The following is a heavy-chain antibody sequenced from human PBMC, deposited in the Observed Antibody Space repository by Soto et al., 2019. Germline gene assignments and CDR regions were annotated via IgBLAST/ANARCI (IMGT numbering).Heavy chain of an antibody. D-gene: IGHD4-17*01. CDR3: AIHDYGGNYYYYGMAV. CDR1: GYTFTSYG. CDR2: ISAYNGNT. Sequence: QVQLVQSGAEVKKPGASVKVSCKASGYTFTSYGISWVRQAPGQGLEWMGWISAYNGNTNYAQKLKGRVTMTTDTSTSTAYMELRSLRSDDTAVSYCAIHDYGGNYYYYGMAVWGQGTTVTVSS. V-gene: IGHV1-18*01. J-gene: IGHJ6*02.